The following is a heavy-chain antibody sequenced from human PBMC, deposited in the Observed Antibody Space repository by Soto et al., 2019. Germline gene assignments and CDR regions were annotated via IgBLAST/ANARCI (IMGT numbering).Heavy chain of an antibody. Sequence: EVQLQESGGTLVQPGGCLRLSCAASGLTFSNYWMSWVRQAPGKGLEWVANIKQDGREKYYVDSVRGRFTISRDNAKNSLYLQMSSLRAEDTAVYYCTKVMGLSGQDWGQGTLVTVSS. CDR2: IKQDGREK. V-gene: IGHV3-7*01. CDR3: TKVMGLSGQD. J-gene: IGHJ4*02. CDR1: GLTFSNYW.